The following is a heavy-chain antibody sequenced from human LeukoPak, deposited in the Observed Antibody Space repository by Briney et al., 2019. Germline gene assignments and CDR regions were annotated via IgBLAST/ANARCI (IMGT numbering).Heavy chain of an antibody. Sequence: ASVKVSCKASGYTFTGYYMHWVRQAPGQGLEWMGWINPNSGGTNYAQKFQGRVTMTRDTSISTAYMELSRLRSEDTAVYYCAREEGYGDYGDYWGQGTLVTVSS. V-gene: IGHV1-2*02. CDR1: GYTFTGYY. J-gene: IGHJ4*02. CDR2: INPNSGGT. CDR3: AREEGYGDYGDY. D-gene: IGHD4-17*01.